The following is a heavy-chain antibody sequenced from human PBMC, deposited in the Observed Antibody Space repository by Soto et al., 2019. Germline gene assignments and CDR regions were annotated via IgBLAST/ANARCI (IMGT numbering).Heavy chain of an antibody. V-gene: IGHV1-69*12. CDR2: IIPIFGTA. CDR1: GGTFSSYA. J-gene: IGHJ3*02. D-gene: IGHD3-3*01. Sequence: QVQLVQSGAEVKKPGSSVKVSCKASGGTFSSYAISWVRQAPGQGLEWMGGIIPIFGTANYAQKFQGRVTITADESTSTDYMELSSLRSEDTAVYYCARDDVPLRPGRFDIWGQGTMVTVSS. CDR3: ARDDVPLRPGRFDI.